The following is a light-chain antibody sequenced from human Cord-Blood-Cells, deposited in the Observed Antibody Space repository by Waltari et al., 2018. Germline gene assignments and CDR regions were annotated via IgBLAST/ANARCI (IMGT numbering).Light chain of an antibody. Sequence: EIVMTQSPATLSVSPGDRATLSCRASQSVSSNVAWSQQKPGQAPRLLIYGASTRATGIPARFSGSGSGTEFTLTISSLQSEDFAVYYCQQYNNWPPLTFGGGTKVEIK. CDR2: GAS. J-gene: IGKJ4*01. CDR1: QSVSSN. V-gene: IGKV3-15*01. CDR3: QQYNNWPPLT.